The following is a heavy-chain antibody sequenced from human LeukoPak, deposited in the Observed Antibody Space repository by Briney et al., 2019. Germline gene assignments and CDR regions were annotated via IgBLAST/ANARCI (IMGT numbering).Heavy chain of an antibody. D-gene: IGHD3-9*01. Sequence: ASVKVSCKASGYTFTGYYMHWVRQAPGQGLEWMGWINPNSGGTNYAQKFQGRVTMTRDTSISTAYMELSRLRSDDTAVYYCARDGFVLRYFDYDQKQGYMDVWGKGTTVTISS. J-gene: IGHJ6*03. CDR3: ARDGFVLRYFDYDQKQGYMDV. V-gene: IGHV1-2*02. CDR1: GYTFTGYY. CDR2: INPNSGGT.